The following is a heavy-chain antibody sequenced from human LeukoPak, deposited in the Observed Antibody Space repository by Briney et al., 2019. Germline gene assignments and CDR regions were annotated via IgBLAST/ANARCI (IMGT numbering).Heavy chain of an antibody. V-gene: IGHV1-46*01. CDR1: GYTFTSYH. Sequence: GASVKVSCKASGYTFTSYHMHWVRQAPGQGLEWMGIINPSGGSTSYAQKFQGRVTMTRDTSTSTVYMELSSLRSEDTAVYYCARDPGITIFGVANNWFDPWGQGTLVTVSS. J-gene: IGHJ5*02. CDR3: ARDPGITIFGVANNWFDP. CDR2: INPSGGST. D-gene: IGHD3-3*01.